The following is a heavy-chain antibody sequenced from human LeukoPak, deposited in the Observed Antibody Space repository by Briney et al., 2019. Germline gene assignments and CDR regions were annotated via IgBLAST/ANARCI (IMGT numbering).Heavy chain of an antibody. J-gene: IGHJ4*02. D-gene: IGHD1-26*01. Sequence: PGGSLRLSCAASGFTFSSYAMHWVRQAPGKGLEWVSGISGSGGSTYYADSVKGRFTISRDNSKNSLYLQMNSLRAEDTAVYYCARRGVGATLDYWGQGTLVTVSS. V-gene: IGHV3-23*01. CDR2: ISGSGGST. CDR1: GFTFSSYA. CDR3: ARRGVGATLDY.